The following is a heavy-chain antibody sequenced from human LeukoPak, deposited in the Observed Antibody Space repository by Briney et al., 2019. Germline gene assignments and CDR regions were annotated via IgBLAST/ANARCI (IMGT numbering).Heavy chain of an antibody. CDR3: ARDPGHRGVTFDY. Sequence: SETLSLTCTVSGGSISSYYWSWLRQPPGKGLEWIGYIYYSGSTNYNPSLKSRVTISVDTSKNQFSLKLSSVTAADTAVYYCARDPGHRGVTFDYWGQGTLVTVSS. CDR2: IYYSGST. D-gene: IGHD3-10*01. J-gene: IGHJ4*02. CDR1: GGSISSYY. V-gene: IGHV4-59*01.